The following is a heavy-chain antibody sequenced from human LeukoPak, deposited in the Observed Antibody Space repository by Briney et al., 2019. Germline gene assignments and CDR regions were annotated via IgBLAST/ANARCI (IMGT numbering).Heavy chain of an antibody. J-gene: IGHJ3*02. CDR2: IYYSGST. Sequence: PSETLSLTCAVSGYSISSGYYWSWIRQPPGKGLEWIGYIYYSGSTNYNPSLKSRVTISVDTSKNQFSLKLSSVTAADTAVYYCARDKYPRGAFDIWGQGTMVTVSS. CDR1: GYSISSGYY. CDR3: ARDKYPRGAFDI. D-gene: IGHD2-2*02. V-gene: IGHV4-61*01.